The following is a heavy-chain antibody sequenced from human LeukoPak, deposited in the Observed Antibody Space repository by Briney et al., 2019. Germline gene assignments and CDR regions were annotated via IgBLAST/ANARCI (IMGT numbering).Heavy chain of an antibody. V-gene: IGHV3-30*02. CDR2: IQYDGSNK. D-gene: IGHD4-23*01. CDR3: AKDLLGGNSVGWFDP. J-gene: IGHJ5*02. CDR1: GFTFSSYG. Sequence: PGGSLRLSCVASGFTFSSYGMHWVRQAPGKGLEWVAFIQYDGSNKYYADSVKGRFTISRDNSKNTLYLQMNSLRAEDTAVYYCAKDLLGGNSVGWFDPWGQGTLVTVSS.